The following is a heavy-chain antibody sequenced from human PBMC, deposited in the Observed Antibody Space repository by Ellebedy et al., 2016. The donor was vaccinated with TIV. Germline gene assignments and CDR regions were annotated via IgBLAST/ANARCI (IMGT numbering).Heavy chain of an antibody. J-gene: IGHJ4*02. V-gene: IGHV4-31*03. D-gene: IGHD6-19*01. CDR1: GGSISSGGNY. CDR2: IYYSGST. CDR3: ARQGTDSSGWYYFDY. Sequence: SETLSLTCSVSGGSISSGGNYWSWIRQHPGKGLEWIGYIYYSGSTYYNPSLKSRVTISVDTSKNQLSLKLSSVTAADTAVYYCARQGTDSSGWYYFDYWGQGTLVTVSS.